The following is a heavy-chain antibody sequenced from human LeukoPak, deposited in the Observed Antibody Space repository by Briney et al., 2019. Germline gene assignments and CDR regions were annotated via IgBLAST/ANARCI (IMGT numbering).Heavy chain of an antibody. J-gene: IGHJ5*02. CDR1: GGSFSGYY. V-gene: IGHV4-34*01. CDR3: ARGGTYYDFWSGYYQYNWFDP. Sequence: PSETLSLTCAVYGGSFSGYYWSWIRQPPGKGLEWIGEINHSGSTNYNLSLKSRVTISVDTSKNQFSLKLSSVTAADTAVYYCARGGTYYDFWSGYYQYNWFDPWGQGTLVTVSS. CDR2: INHSGST. D-gene: IGHD3-3*01.